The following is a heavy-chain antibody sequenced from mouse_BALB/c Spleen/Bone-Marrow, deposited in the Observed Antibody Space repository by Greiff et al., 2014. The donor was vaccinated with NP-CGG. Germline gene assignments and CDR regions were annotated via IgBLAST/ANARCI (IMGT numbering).Heavy chain of an antibody. CDR2: IDPANGYT. CDR3: ARSDY. J-gene: IGHJ2*01. V-gene: IGHV14-3*02. CDR1: GFNIKDTY. Sequence: DVKLQESGAELVKPGASVKLSCTASGFNIKDTYMHWVKQRPEQGLEWIGRIDPANGYTKYDPKFQGKATITADTSSNTAYLQLSSLTSEDTAVYCCARSDYWGQGTTLTVSS.